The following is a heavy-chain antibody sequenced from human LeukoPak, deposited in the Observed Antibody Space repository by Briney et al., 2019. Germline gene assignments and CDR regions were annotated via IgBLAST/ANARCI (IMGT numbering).Heavy chain of an antibody. CDR3: ARLVRLLTDWFDP. CDR2: IYPDDSDT. J-gene: IGHJ5*02. V-gene: IGHV5-51*01. D-gene: IGHD3-10*02. Sequence: GESLQISCKGSGYSFTSYWIGWVRQMPGKGLEWMGIIYPDDSDTKYSPSFEGQVTISVDKSISTAYLQWSSLKASDTAIYYCARLVRLLTDWFDPWGQGTLVTVSS. CDR1: GYSFTSYW.